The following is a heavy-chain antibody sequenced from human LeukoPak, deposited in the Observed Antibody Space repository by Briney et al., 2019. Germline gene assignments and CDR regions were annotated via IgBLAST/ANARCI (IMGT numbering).Heavy chain of an antibody. CDR2: INPNSGGT. Sequence: ASVKVSCKASGYTFTGYYMHWVRQAPGQGLEWMGWINPNSGGTNYAQKLQGRVTMTTDTSTSTAYMELRSLRSDDTAVYYCATHPDEYYYDSSGHGAYFDYWGQGTLVTVSS. CDR1: GYTFTGYY. D-gene: IGHD3-22*01. CDR3: ATHPDEYYYDSSGHGAYFDY. V-gene: IGHV1-2*02. J-gene: IGHJ4*02.